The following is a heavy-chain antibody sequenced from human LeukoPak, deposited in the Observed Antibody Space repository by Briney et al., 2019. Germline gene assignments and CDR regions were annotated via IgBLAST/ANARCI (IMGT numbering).Heavy chain of an antibody. CDR2: ISAYNGNT. D-gene: IGHD3-10*01. V-gene: IGHV1-18*01. CDR1: GDTFTGYG. CDR3: AVYGSGSSYYFDY. Sequence: ASLKVSCKASGDTFTGYGISWVRHAPGQGREWMGWISAYNGNTNYAQKLQGRVTMTTDTSTSTAYMELRSLRSDGTAVYYCAVYGSGSSYYFDYWGQGTLVTVSS. J-gene: IGHJ4*02.